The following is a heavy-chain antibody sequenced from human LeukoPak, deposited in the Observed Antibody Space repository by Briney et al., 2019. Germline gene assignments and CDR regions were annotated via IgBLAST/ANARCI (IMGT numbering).Heavy chain of an antibody. CDR2: INPNSGGT. V-gene: IGHV1-2*02. D-gene: IGHD6-19*01. CDR1: GYTFTGYY. J-gene: IGHJ4*02. CDR3: ASWASYSSGWSFDY. Sequence: ASVKVSCKASGYTFTGYYMHWVRQAPGQGLEWMGWINPNSGGTNYAQKFQGRVTMTRDTSISTAYMEPSRLRSDDTAVYYCASWASYSSGWSFDYWGQGTLVTVSS.